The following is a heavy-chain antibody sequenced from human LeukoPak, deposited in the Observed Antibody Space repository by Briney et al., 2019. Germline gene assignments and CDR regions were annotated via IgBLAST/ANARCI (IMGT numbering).Heavy chain of an antibody. CDR2: VNLQGST. D-gene: IGHD5-24*01. CDR1: GFTFNNYV. Sequence: GSLRLSCAASGFTFNNYVMGWVRQAPGKGLEWIGEVNLQGSTNYNPSLMGRVAISVDMSENHISLQLTSVTAADTAVYYCARGRYDNESRWRQFIKEKVCYFDYWGRGTLVTVSS. CDR3: ARGRYDNESRWRQFIKEKVCYFDY. V-gene: IGHV4-4*02. J-gene: IGHJ4*02.